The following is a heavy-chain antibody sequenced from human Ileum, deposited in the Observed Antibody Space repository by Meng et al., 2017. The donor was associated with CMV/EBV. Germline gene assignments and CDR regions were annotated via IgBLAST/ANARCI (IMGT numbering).Heavy chain of an antibody. CDR2: IKGDGSGT. V-gene: IGHV3-74*01. CDR3: VTSPSLNRD. CDR1: GFDFNNWW. Sequence: LRLSCAASGFDFNNWWMQWVRQAPGKGLFWVANIKGDGSGTNYAESVKGRFTISRDNAKNTLYLEMNSLRVDDTAVYYCVTSPSLNRDWGQGTLVTVSS. J-gene: IGHJ4*02.